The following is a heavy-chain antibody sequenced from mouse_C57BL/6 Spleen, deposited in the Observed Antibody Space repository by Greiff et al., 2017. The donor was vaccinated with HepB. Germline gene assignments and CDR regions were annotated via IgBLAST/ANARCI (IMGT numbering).Heavy chain of an antibody. CDR3: ARGGSNSWYFDV. D-gene: IGHD2-5*01. J-gene: IGHJ1*03. CDR1: GYSFTGYF. Sequence: LVESGPELVKPGDSVKISCKASGYSFTGYFMNWVMQSHGKSLEWIGRINPYNGDTFYNQKFKGKATLTVDKSSSTAHMELRSLTSEDSAVYYCARGGSNSWYFDVWGTGTTVTVSS. CDR2: INPYNGDT. V-gene: IGHV1-20*01.